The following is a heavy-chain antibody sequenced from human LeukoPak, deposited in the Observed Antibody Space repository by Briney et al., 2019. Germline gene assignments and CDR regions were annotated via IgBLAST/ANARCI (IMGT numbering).Heavy chain of an antibody. Sequence: SETLSLTCAVYGGSFSGYYWSWIRQPPGKGLEWIGEINHSGSTNYNPSLKSRVTISVDTSKNQFSLKLSSVTAADTAVYYCARGASIAARLEWDWFDPWGQGTLVTVYS. CDR2: INHSGST. J-gene: IGHJ5*02. D-gene: IGHD6-6*01. CDR3: ARGASIAARLEWDWFDP. CDR1: GGSFSGYY. V-gene: IGHV4-34*01.